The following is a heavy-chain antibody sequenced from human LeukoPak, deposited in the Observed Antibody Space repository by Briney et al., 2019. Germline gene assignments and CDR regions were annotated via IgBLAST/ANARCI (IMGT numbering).Heavy chain of an antibody. D-gene: IGHD3-10*01. CDR1: GFTFSSYW. V-gene: IGHV3-7*01. J-gene: IGHJ6*03. CDR3: ARDRVDGLGSIINYYYMDV. CDR2: IKQDGSEK. Sequence: GGSLRLSCAASGFTFSSYWMSWVRQAPGKGLEWVANIKQDGSEKYYVDSVKGRFTISRDNAKNSLYLQMNSLRAEDTAVYYCARDRVDGLGSIINYYYMDVWGKGTTVTVSS.